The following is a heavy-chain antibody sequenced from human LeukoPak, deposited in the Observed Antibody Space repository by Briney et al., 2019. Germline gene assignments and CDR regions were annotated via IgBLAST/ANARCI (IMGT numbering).Heavy chain of an antibody. CDR1: GGSISSGSYY. V-gene: IGHV4-61*02. CDR2: IYTSGST. CDR3: ARARVTMVRGTKYYYYYMDV. D-gene: IGHD3-10*01. J-gene: IGHJ6*03. Sequence: QPSETLSLTCTVSGGSISSGSYYWSWIRQPAGKGLEWIGRIYTSGSTNYNPSLKSRVTISVDTSKNQFSLKLSSVTAADTAVYYCARARVTMVRGTKYYYYYMDVWGKGTTVTISS.